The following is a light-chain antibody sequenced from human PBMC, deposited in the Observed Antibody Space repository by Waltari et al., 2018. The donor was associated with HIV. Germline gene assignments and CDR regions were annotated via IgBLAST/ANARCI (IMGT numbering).Light chain of an antibody. V-gene: IGLV1-47*01. CDR3: AAWDDSLSGPWV. CDR2: RNN. Sequence: QSVLTQPPSVSGTPGQRVSISCSGSSSNIGSNYVYWYQQLPGTAPKLLILRNNQRPSGVPDRFSGSKSGTSASLAISGLRSEDEADYYCAAWDDSLSGPWVFGGGTKLTVL. CDR1: SSNIGSNY. J-gene: IGLJ3*02.